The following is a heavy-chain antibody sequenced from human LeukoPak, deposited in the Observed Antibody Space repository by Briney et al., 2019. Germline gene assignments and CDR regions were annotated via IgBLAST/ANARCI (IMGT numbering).Heavy chain of an antibody. Sequence: SETLSLTCTVSGGSISSSSYYWGWIRQPPGKGLEWIGSIYYSGSTYYNPSLKSRVTISVDTSKNQFSLKLSSVTAADTAVYYCVRGRYSSGWFKDKNWFDPRGQGIPVTVSS. D-gene: IGHD6-19*01. CDR1: GGSISSSSYY. V-gene: IGHV4-39*07. CDR2: IYYSGST. CDR3: VRGRYSSGWFKDKNWFDP. J-gene: IGHJ5*02.